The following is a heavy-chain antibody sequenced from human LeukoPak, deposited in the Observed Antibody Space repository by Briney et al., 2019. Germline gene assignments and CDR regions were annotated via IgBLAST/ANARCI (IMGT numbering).Heavy chain of an antibody. Sequence: GGSLRLSCAASGFTFSSYAMHWVRQAPGKGLEWVAVISDDGSNRYHADSVKGRFTISRDNSKNTLYLQMNSLRAEDTAVYYCARDLVYPSSPSFDCWGQGTLVTVSS. CDR1: GFTFSSYA. CDR3: ARDLVYPSSPSFDC. J-gene: IGHJ4*02. V-gene: IGHV3-30*04. D-gene: IGHD2-2*01. CDR2: ISDDGSNR.